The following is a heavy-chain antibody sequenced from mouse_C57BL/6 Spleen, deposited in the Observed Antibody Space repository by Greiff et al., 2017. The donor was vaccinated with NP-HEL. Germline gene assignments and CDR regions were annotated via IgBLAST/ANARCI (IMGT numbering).Heavy chain of an antibody. V-gene: IGHV1-55*01. CDR3: ARVLFITTVEDSMDY. CDR1: GYPFTSYW. J-gene: IGHJ4*01. CDR2: IDPGSGST. D-gene: IGHD1-1*01. Sequence: QVQLQQPGAELVKPGASVKMSCKASGYPFTSYWITWVKQRPGQGLEWIGDIDPGSGSTNYNEKFKSKATLTVDPSSSTAYMQLSSLTSEDSAVYYCARVLFITTVEDSMDYWGQGTSVTVSS.